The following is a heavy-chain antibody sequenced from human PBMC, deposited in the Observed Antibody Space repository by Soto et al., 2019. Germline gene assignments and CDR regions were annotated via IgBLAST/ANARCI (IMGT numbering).Heavy chain of an antibody. J-gene: IGHJ6*02. D-gene: IGHD3-3*01. Sequence: GGSLRLSCAASGFAFNSYALHWVRQAPGKGLDWVAVVSKDGSEEYYTDSLRGRFTISRDNSNNTPYLQMSSLRVEDTAVYYCARAPYDDYYYYGMDVWGQGTTVTVSS. V-gene: IGHV3-30-3*01. CDR3: ARAPYDDYYYYGMDV. CDR1: GFAFNSYA. CDR2: VSKDGSEE.